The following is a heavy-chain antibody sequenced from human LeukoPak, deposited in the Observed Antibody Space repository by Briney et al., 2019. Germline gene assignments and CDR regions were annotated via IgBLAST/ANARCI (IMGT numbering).Heavy chain of an antibody. V-gene: IGHV3-23*01. D-gene: IGHD3-10*01. CDR2: ISGSGGST. Sequence: GGSLRLSCAASGFTFSSYAMSWVRQAPGKGLEWVSAISGSGGSTYYADSVKGRVTISRDNSKNTLYLQMNSLRAEDTAMYFXXXDRVXXVLYWGQGTLVTVXS. CDR3: XXDRVXXVLY. J-gene: IGHJ4*02. CDR1: GFTFSSYA.